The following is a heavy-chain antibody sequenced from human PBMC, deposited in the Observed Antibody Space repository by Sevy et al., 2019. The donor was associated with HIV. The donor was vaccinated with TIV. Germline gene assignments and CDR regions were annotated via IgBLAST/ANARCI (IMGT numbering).Heavy chain of an antibody. CDR1: GFTFGDYA. V-gene: IGHV3-49*04. CDR3: PRWKGDQSIFDS. D-gene: IGHD1-1*01. J-gene: IGHJ4*02. Sequence: GGSLRLSCTGSGFTFGDYAMSWGRQAPGKGLEGVVFLKNKAYGGTLDYAGSVKGRFSISKDDSKSIAHLQMNDLKTEDKAIYYCPRWKGDQSIFDSWGQGALVTVSS. CDR2: LKNKAYGGTL.